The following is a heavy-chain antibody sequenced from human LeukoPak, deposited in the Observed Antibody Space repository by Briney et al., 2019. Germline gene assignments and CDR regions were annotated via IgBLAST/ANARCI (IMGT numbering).Heavy chain of an antibody. V-gene: IGHV1-69*01. CDR1: GGTFSSYA. D-gene: IGHD3-3*01. CDR3: ASGSYDFWSGYD. Sequence: SVKVSCKASGGTFSSYAISWVRQAPGQGLEWMGGIIPIFGTANYAQKFQGRVTITADESTSTAYMELSRLRSDDTAVYYCASGSYDFWSGYDWGQGTLVTVSS. CDR2: IIPIFGTA. J-gene: IGHJ4*02.